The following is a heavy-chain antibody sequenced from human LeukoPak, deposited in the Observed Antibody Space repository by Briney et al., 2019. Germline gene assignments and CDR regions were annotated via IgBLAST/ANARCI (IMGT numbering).Heavy chain of an antibody. V-gene: IGHV4-34*01. J-gene: IGHJ4*02. CDR1: GGSFSGYY. CDR2: INHSGST. Sequence: SETLSLTCAVYGGSFSGYYWSWIRQPPGKGLEWIGEINHSGSTSYNPSLKSRVTISVDTSKNQFSLKLSSVTAADTAVYYCARNGYYGSGDSPYWSQGTLVTVSS. CDR3: ARNGYYGSGDSPY. D-gene: IGHD3-10*01.